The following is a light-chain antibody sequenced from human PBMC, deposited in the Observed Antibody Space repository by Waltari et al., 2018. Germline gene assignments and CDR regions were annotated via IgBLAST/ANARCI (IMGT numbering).Light chain of an antibody. CDR1: NIGSPS. CDR2: ENS. CDR3: QVWDSSSDHWV. Sequence: SYVLTQPPSVSVAPGQTTRISCVGDNIGSPSVHWYQQKPGQAPVVVVYENSGRPSGIPERISGSNAGSMATLTIARVEAGDEAVYYCQVWDSSSDHWVFGGGTQLTVL. J-gene: IGLJ3*02. V-gene: IGLV3-21*02.